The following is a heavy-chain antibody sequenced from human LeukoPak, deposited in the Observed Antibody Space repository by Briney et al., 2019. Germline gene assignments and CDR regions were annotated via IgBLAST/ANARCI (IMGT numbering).Heavy chain of an antibody. CDR3: AVLWFGEFGGAFDI. V-gene: IGHV1-18*01. D-gene: IGHD3-10*01. Sequence: ASVKVSCKASGFTFTSYVISWVRQAPGQGPEWMGWISAYNGNTNYAQKLQGRVTMTTDTSTSTAYMELRSLRSDDTAVYYCAVLWFGEFGGAFDIWGQGTMVTVSS. CDR1: GFTFTSYV. J-gene: IGHJ3*02. CDR2: ISAYNGNT.